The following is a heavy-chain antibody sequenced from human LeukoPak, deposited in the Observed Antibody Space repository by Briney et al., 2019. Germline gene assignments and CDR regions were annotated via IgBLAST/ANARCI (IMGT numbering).Heavy chain of an antibody. J-gene: IGHJ3*02. D-gene: IGHD3-22*01. V-gene: IGHV4-59*01. CDR3: ARDVGNYYDSSGYFDI. CDR1: GGSISSYY. CDR2: IYYSGST. Sequence: KPSQTLSLTCTVSGGSISSYYWSWIRQPPGKGLEWIGYIYYSGSTNYNPSLKSRVTISVDTSKNQFSLKLSSVTAADTAVYYCARDVGNYYDSSGYFDIWGQGTMVTVSS.